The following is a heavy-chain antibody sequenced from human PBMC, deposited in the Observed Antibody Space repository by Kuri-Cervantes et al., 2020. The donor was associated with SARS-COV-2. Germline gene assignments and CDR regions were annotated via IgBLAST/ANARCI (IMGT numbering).Heavy chain of an antibody. D-gene: IGHD2-21*01. Sequence: GGSLRLSCAASGVNFGRSDMPWVRQAPGKGLEWVAFISNDAKHKKCMVSGKGRFTIFRDNTPNTLHLQMTSLRSEDTAIYYCAKDHFGVPDFWGQGTLVTVSS. CDR1: GVNFGRSD. CDR3: AKDHFGVPDF. CDR2: ISNDAKHK. J-gene: IGHJ4*02. V-gene: IGHV3-30*18.